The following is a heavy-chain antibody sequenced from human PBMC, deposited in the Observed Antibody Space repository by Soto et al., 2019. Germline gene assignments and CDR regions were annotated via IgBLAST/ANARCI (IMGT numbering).Heavy chain of an antibody. Sequence: QVQLVQYGAEVKKPRASVKVSCKASGYTFTCYDINWARQATGQELEWMGWMNPNSGNIGHAQKFQGRVTMTRTTPISTAYLELSSQRAEDTAVYYCAREVGVRRLEYWGQGTLVTVS. J-gene: IGHJ4*02. D-gene: IGHD3-10*01. CDR3: AREVGVRRLEY. CDR1: GYTFTCYD. CDR2: MNPNSGNI. V-gene: IGHV1-8*01.